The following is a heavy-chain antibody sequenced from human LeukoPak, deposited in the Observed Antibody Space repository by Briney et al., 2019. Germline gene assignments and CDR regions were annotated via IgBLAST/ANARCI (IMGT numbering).Heavy chain of an antibody. CDR3: ARYSSSWHYYFDY. V-gene: IGHV3-48*03. Sequence: PGGSLRLSCAASGFTFSSYDMNWVRQAPGKGLEWVSYISSSGNTIYYTDSVKGRLTISRDNAQNSLYLQMNSLRAEDTAVYYCARYSSSWHYYFDYWGQGTLVTVSS. J-gene: IGHJ4*02. D-gene: IGHD6-13*01. CDR1: GFTFSSYD. CDR2: ISSSGNTI.